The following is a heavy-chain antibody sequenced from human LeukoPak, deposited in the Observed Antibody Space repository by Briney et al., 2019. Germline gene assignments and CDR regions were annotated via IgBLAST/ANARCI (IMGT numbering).Heavy chain of an antibody. CDR1: GDSIGSSGHY. CDR2: IYYRGNN. D-gene: IGHD5-12*01. V-gene: IGHV4-39*01. J-gene: IGHJ4*02. Sequence: TSETLSLTCTVSGDSIGSSGHYWAWIRQPPGKGLEGVGSIYYRGNNYYNPSLKSRVIILVDTSKNQFSLTVSPVTAAEPAIYYCGRYGGGYADYGGEGTLVSVPS. CDR3: GRYGGGYADY.